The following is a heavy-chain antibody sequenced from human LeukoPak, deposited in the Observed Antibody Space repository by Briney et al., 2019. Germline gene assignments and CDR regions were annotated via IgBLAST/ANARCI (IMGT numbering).Heavy chain of an antibody. D-gene: IGHD3-16*02. CDR1: GFTFSSYA. CDR2: ISYDGSNK. V-gene: IGHV3-30-3*01. CDR3: ARDKGRVIDY. J-gene: IGHJ4*02. Sequence: GGSLRLSCAASGFTFSSYAMHWVRQAPGKGLEWVAVISYDGSNKYYADSVKGRFTISRDNSKDTLYLQMNSLRAEDTAVCYCARDKGRVIDYWGQGTLVTVSS.